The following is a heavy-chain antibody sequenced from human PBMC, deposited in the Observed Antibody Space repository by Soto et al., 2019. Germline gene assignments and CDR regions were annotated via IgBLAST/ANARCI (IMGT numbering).Heavy chain of an antibody. CDR2: INHSGSA. CDR3: ARGLITGSHYSGGWYYFDS. CDR1: GESFSGHI. V-gene: IGHV4-34*01. Sequence: SATLSLTCAVYGESFSGHIWTWIRQTPGKGLQWIGQINHSGSASYNPSLKSRVTISVHTSNSQFSLELSSVTAADTAVYYCARGLITGSHYSGGWYYFDSWGQGTQVTVSS. D-gene: IGHD6-19*01. J-gene: IGHJ4*02.